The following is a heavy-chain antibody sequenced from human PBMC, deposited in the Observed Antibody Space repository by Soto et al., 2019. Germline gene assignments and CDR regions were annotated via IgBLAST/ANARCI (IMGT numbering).Heavy chain of an antibody. J-gene: IGHJ6*03. CDR1: GYTFTSYG. Sequence: ASVKVSCKASGYTFTSYGISWVRQAPGQGLEWMGWISAYNGNTNYAQKLQGRVTMTTDTSTSTAYMELRSLRSDDTAVYYCARGSSWYGPPPYYYYYYMDVWGKGTTVTVSS. V-gene: IGHV1-18*01. CDR3: ARGSSWYGPPPYYYYYYMDV. CDR2: ISAYNGNT. D-gene: IGHD6-13*01.